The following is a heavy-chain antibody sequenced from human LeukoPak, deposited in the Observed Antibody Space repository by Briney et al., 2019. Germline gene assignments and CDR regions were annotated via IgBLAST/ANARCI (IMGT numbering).Heavy chain of an antibody. CDR1: GFTFDTYW. CDR2: SNSDGSST. V-gene: IGHV3-74*01. Sequence: PGGSLRLSCAASGFTFDTYWMHWVRQAPGKGLVWVSRSNSDGSSTSYADSVKGRFTISRDNAKNTLYLQMNSLRAEDTAVYYCARAPMNPYYYDSSGYYFGYYFDYWGQGTLVTVSS. D-gene: IGHD3-22*01. J-gene: IGHJ4*02. CDR3: ARAPMNPYYYDSSGYYFGYYFDY.